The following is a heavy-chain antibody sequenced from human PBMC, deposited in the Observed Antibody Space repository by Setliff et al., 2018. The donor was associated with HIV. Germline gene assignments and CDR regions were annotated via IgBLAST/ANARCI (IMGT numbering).Heavy chain of an antibody. J-gene: IGHJ5*02. CDR3: AKGGLRARFDL. CDR2: ISGSGEYT. D-gene: IGHD6-19*01. V-gene: IGHV3-23*01. CDR1: GFSFSSYT. Sequence: GGSLRLSCAASGFSFSSYTMSWVRQAPGKGLEWVSAISGSGEYTNYADSVKGRFTISRDNSKNTLYLHMNSLRAEDTAIYYCAKGGLRARFDLWGQGTLVTVSS.